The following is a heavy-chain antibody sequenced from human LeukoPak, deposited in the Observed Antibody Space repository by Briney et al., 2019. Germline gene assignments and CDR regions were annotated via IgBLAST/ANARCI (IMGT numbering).Heavy chain of an antibody. J-gene: IGHJ6*03. V-gene: IGHV3-11*04. CDR1: GFTFSSYW. Sequence: GGSLRLSCAASGFTFSSYWMSWIRQAPGKGLEWLSYISTRGSTIYYADSVKGRFTISRDNAKNSLYLQMNSLRAEDTAVYYCARCAGTPRYYYSYYYMDVWGKGTTVTVSS. CDR2: ISTRGSTI. D-gene: IGHD1/OR15-1a*01. CDR3: ARCAGTPRYYYSYYYMDV.